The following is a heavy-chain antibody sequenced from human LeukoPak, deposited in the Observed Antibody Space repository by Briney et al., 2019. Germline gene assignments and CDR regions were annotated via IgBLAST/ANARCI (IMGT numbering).Heavy chain of an antibody. J-gene: IGHJ4*02. CDR3: ARGTYYDFWSGYSPLDY. D-gene: IGHD3-3*01. Sequence: GASVKVSCKASGYTFTGYYMHWVRQAPGQGLEWMGWINPNSGGTNYAQKFQGRVTMTRDTSISTAYMELSRLRSDDTAVYYCARGTYYDFWSGYSPLDYWGQGTLVTVSS. CDR2: INPNSGGT. CDR1: GYTFTGYY. V-gene: IGHV1-2*02.